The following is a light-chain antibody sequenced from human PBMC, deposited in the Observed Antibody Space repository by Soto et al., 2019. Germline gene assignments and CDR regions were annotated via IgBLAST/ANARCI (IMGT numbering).Light chain of an antibody. V-gene: IGLV2-8*01. J-gene: IGLJ1*01. Sequence: ALTQPPSASGSPGQSVTISCTGTKNDVGFYDFVSWYQHHPGKAPRLIIYEVVQRPSGVPDRFSGSKSGNTASLTVSGLQAADEADYFCKSYDGSNTYVFGSGTKVTVL. CDR3: KSYDGSNTYV. CDR2: EVV. CDR1: KNDVGFYDF.